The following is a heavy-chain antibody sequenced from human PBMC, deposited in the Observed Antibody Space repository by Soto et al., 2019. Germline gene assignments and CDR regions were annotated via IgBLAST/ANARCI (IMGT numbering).Heavy chain of an antibody. V-gene: IGHV4-39*01. CDR3: ARQPNEFSSSWIQFDH. Sequence: QLQLQESGPRLVKPSETLSLTCSVSGGSVSSSRYYWDWIRQAPGKGLVWIGNIYYTGSTYYNPSVKSRVGISVDTSKNQFSLKLNSVTAADTAVYYCARQPNEFSSSWIQFDHWGQGALVTVSS. CDR2: IYYTGST. J-gene: IGHJ4*02. D-gene: IGHD6-13*01. CDR1: GGSVSSSRYY.